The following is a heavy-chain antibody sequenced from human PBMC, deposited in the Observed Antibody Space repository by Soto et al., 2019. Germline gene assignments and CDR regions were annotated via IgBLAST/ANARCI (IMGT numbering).Heavy chain of an antibody. Sequence: SETLSLTCAVYGGSFSGYYWSWIRQPPGKGLEWIGEINHSGSTNYNPSLKSRVTISVDTSKNQFSLKLSSVTAADTAVYYCARGVAGNRFYRMELWGQGTTVTVPS. V-gene: IGHV4-34*01. J-gene: IGHJ6*02. D-gene: IGHD6-13*01. CDR3: ARGVAGNRFYRMEL. CDR1: GGSFSGYY. CDR2: INHSGST.